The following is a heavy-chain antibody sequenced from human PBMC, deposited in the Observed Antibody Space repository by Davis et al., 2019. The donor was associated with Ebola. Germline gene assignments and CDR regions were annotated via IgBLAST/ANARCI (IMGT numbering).Heavy chain of an antibody. CDR2: IPYDGSNK. J-gene: IGHJ6*03. Sequence: PGGSLRLSCEVSGFTLSSYGMHWVRQAPGKGLEWMAYIPYDGSNKFYADYVKGRFTISRDNSKNTLFLQMTSLRPEDTAVYYCGKDPGHATSGYHMDVWGKGTTVTVSS. D-gene: IGHD2-2*03. CDR1: GFTLSSYG. CDR3: GKDPGHATSGYHMDV. V-gene: IGHV3-30*02.